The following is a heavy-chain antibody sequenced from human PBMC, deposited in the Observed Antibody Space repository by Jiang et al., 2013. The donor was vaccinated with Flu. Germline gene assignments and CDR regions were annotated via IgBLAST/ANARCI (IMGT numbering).Heavy chain of an antibody. Sequence: SGAEVKKPGASVKVSCKASGYSFTGYYMHWVRQAPGQGLEWMGWINPNSGVTDHAQNFQGRVTMTRDTSISTAYMELSRLRSDDTAVYYCARVDDDYTIRGAFDIWGQGTMVTVSS. CDR2: INPNSGVT. CDR3: ARVDDDYTIRGAFDI. J-gene: IGHJ3*02. D-gene: IGHD4-17*01. CDR1: GYSFTGYY. V-gene: IGHV1-2*02.